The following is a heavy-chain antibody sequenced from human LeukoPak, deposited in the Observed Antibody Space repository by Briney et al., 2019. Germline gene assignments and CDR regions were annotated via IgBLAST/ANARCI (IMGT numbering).Heavy chain of an antibody. V-gene: IGHV4-59*01. J-gene: IGHJ2*01. CDR1: GGSISSYC. Sequence: SETLSLTCTVSGGSISSYCWSWIRQPPGKGLEWIGYIYYRGSTNYNPSLKSRVTISVDTSKNQFSLKLSSVTAADTAVYYCARADTTMVIIDLWGRGTLVTVSS. CDR2: IYYRGST. D-gene: IGHD5-18*01. CDR3: ARADTTMVIIDL.